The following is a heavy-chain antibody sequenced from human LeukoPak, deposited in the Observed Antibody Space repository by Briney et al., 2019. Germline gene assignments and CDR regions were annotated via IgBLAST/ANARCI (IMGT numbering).Heavy chain of an antibody. CDR3: ARELQYSSSWYNYYYGMDV. V-gene: IGHV1-69*13. CDR1: GGTFISYA. CDR2: IIPIFGTA. D-gene: IGHD6-13*01. Sequence: ASVKVSCKASGGTFISYAISWVRQAPGQGLEWMGGIIPIFGTANYAQKFQGRVTITADESTSTAYMELSSLGSEDTAVYYCARELQYSSSWYNYYYGMDVWGQGTTVTVSS. J-gene: IGHJ6*02.